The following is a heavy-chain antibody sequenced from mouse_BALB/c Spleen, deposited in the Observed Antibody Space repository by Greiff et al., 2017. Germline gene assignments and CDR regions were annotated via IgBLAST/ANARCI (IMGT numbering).Heavy chain of an antibody. CDR3: ARGCGSSLYYDAMDY. J-gene: IGHJ4*01. CDR2: ISSGGST. V-gene: IGHV5-6-5*01. Sequence: EVKLMESGGGLVKPGGSLKLSCAASGFTFSSYAMSWVRQTPEQRLEWVASISSGGSTYYPDSEKGRFTISRDNARNILYLHMNSLRSEDTAMYYCARGCGSSLYYDAMDYWGQGTSVTVSS. D-gene: IGHD1-1*01. CDR1: GFTFSSYA.